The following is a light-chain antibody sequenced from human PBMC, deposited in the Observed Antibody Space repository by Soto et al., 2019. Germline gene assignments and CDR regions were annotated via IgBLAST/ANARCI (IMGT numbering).Light chain of an antibody. J-gene: IGKJ1*01. Sequence: DIVMTQSPDSLAVSLGEGATINCKSSQSVLYSSNNKNYLAWYQRKPGQPPKLLIYWASTRESGVPDRFSGSGSGTDFTLTISSLQAEDVAVYYCQQYYSTPWTFGQGTKVDIK. CDR1: QSVLYSSNNKNY. CDR3: QQYYSTPWT. V-gene: IGKV4-1*01. CDR2: WAS.